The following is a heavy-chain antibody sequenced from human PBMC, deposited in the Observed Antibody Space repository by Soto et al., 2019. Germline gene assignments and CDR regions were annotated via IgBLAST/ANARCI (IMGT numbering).Heavy chain of an antibody. Sequence: QVQLVQSGAEVKKPGSSVKVSCKASGGTFSSYAISWVRQAPGQGLEWMGGIIPIFGTANYARKFQGRVTITADESTCTAYMELSSLRSEDTAVYYCARGLSSSWYGEDNWFDPWGQGTLVTVSS. CDR2: IIPIFGTA. V-gene: IGHV1-69*01. D-gene: IGHD6-13*01. CDR3: ARGLSSSWYGEDNWFDP. CDR1: GGTFSSYA. J-gene: IGHJ5*02.